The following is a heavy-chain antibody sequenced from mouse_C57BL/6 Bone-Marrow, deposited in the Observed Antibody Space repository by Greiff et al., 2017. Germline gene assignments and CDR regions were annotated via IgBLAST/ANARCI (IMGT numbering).Heavy chain of an antibody. J-gene: IGHJ3*01. CDR1: GYSITSGYY. CDR2: ISYAGSN. D-gene: IGHD2-10*02. Sequence: VQLKEPGPGLVKPSQSLSLTCSVTGYSITSGYYWNWIRQFPGNKLECMGYISYAGSNNYNPSLKNRISLTRDTSTNQFFMKLNSVTTEDTSTYYCSRGGYGNYPIAYWGQGTLVTVSA. V-gene: IGHV3-6*01. CDR3: SRGGYGNYPIAY.